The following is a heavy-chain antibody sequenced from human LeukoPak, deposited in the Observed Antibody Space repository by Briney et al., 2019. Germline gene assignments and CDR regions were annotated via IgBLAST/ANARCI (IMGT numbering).Heavy chain of an antibody. D-gene: IGHD2-21*02. CDR2: IYHSGST. CDR1: GGSISSDGYY. V-gene: IGHV4-30-2*05. J-gene: IGHJ4*02. Sequence: SETLSLTCTVSGGSISSDGYYWSWIRQPPGKGPEWIGSIYHSGSTYYNPSLKSRVTISVDTSKNQFSLKLSSVTAADTAVYYCASCGGDCYYDYWGQGTLVTVSS. CDR3: ASCGGDCYYDY.